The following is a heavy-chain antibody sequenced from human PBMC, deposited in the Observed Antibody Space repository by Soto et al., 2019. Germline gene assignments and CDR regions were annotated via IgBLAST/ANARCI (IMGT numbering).Heavy chain of an antibody. D-gene: IGHD6-13*01. CDR2: INHSGST. V-gene: IGHV4-34*01. CDR3: ARRGGSSSWYLNWFDP. Sequence: SETLSLTCAVYGGSFSGYYWSWIRQPPGKGLEWIGEINHSGSTNYNPSLKSRVTISVDTSKNQFSLKLSSVTAADTAVYYCARRGGSSSWYLNWFDPWGQGTLVTVS. CDR1: GGSFSGYY. J-gene: IGHJ5*02.